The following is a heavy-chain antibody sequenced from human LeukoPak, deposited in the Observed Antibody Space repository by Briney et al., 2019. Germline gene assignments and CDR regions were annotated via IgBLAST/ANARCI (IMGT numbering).Heavy chain of an antibody. V-gene: IGHV3-23*01. Sequence: PGGSLRLSCAASGFTFSSYAMSWVRQAPGKGLEWVSAISGSGGSTYYADSVKGRFTISRDNSKNTLYLQMNSLRAEDTAVYYCAKLRYSSGWSQYYFDYWGQGTLVTVSS. CDR2: ISGSGGST. J-gene: IGHJ4*02. CDR1: GFTFSSYA. CDR3: AKLRYSSGWSQYYFDY. D-gene: IGHD6-19*01.